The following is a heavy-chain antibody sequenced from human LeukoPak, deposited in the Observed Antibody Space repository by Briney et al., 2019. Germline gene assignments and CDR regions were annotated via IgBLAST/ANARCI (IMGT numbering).Heavy chain of an antibody. CDR3: ARLKGEWELLLHRGGFDY. D-gene: IGHD1-26*01. V-gene: IGHV5-51*01. J-gene: IGHJ4*02. CDR2: IYPGDSDT. CDR1: GYSLTSYW. Sequence: RGESLKISCKGSGYSLTSYWIGWVRQMPGKGLEWMGIIYPGDSDTRYSPSFQGQVTISADKSISTAYLQWSSLKASDTAMYYCARLKGEWELLLHRGGFDYWGQGTLVTVSS.